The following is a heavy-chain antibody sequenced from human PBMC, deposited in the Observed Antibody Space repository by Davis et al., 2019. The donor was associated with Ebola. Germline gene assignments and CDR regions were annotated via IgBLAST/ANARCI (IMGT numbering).Heavy chain of an antibody. V-gene: IGHV3-7*01. D-gene: IGHD3-22*01. CDR1: GSTFSSYW. J-gene: IGHJ4*02. CDR2: IKQDGSEK. Sequence: GESLKISCAASGSTFSSYWMSWVRQAPGKGLEWVANIKQDGSEKYYVDSVKGRFTISRDNAKNSLYLQMNSLRAEDTAVYYCARVVTMIVVTWGQGTLVTVSS. CDR3: ARVVTMIVVT.